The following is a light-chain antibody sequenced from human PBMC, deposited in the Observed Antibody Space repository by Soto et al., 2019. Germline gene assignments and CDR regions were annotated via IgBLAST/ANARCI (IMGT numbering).Light chain of an antibody. V-gene: IGLV1-40*01. CDR1: SSNIGAGYD. J-gene: IGLJ2*01. CDR2: GNS. Sequence: QSVLTQPPSVSGAPGQRVTISCTGSSSNIGAGYDVHWYQQLPGTAPKLLIYGNSNRPSGVPDRFSGSKSGTSASLAITGLQAEDEAAYYCQSYDRSRSAVVFGGGTKLTVL. CDR3: QSYDRSRSAVV.